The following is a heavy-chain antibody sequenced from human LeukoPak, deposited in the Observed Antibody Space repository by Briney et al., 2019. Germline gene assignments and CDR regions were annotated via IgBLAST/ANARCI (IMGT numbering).Heavy chain of an antibody. CDR3: ARDVGATPGYFDY. CDR2: MYYSGSTNYDPST. CDR1: GGSISSYY. J-gene: IGHJ4*02. D-gene: IGHD1-26*01. V-gene: IGHV4-59*01. Sequence: PSEALSLTCTVSGGSISSYYWSWIRQPPGKGLEWIGYMYYSGSTNYDPSTNYNPSLKSRVTISVDTSKNQFSLKLSSVTAADTAVYYCARDVGATPGYFDYWGQGTLVTVSS.